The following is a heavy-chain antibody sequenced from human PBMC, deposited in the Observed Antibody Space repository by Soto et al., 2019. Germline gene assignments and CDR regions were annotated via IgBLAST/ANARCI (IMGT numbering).Heavy chain of an antibody. V-gene: IGHV1-69*02. CDR1: GGTFSSYT. J-gene: IGHJ6*02. CDR2: IIPMLGIP. Sequence: QVQLVQSGAEVKKPGSSVKVSCKASGGTFSSYTISWVRQAHGQGLEWMGRIIPMLGIPNYAEKFQGRVPITADKSTRTAYMEPSSLRSEDTAVYSCARFRGSYGMDVWGQGTTVTVSS. CDR3: ARFRGSYGMDV. D-gene: IGHD3-10*01.